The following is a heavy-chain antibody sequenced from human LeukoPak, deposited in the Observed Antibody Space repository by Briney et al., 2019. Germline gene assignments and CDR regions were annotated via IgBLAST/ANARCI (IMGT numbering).Heavy chain of an antibody. Sequence: PGGSLRVSCAASGFTFSNYWMHWVRQAPGKGLVWVSRIESDGSGTVYADSVKGRYTIYRDNAKNTLYLQMDSLRAEDTAVYYCARDDSGAKAHYWGQGTRVSVSS. J-gene: IGHJ4*02. V-gene: IGHV3-74*01. CDR2: IESDGSGT. CDR3: ARDDSGAKAHY. CDR1: GFTFSNYW. D-gene: IGHD1-26*01.